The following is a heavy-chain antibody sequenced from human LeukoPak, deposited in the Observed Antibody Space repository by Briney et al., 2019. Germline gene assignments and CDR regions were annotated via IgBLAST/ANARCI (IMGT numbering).Heavy chain of an antibody. D-gene: IGHD3-22*01. J-gene: IGHJ4*02. CDR2: IIPILGIA. CDR3: ARVDSSGYSFDY. V-gene: IGHV1-69*04. Sequence: GASVKVSCKPSGGTFSSYAISWGRQAPGQGLEWMGRIIPILGIANYAQKFQGRVTITADKSTSTAYMELSSLSSEATAVYYCARVDSSGYSFDYWGQGTLVTVSS. CDR1: GGTFSSYA.